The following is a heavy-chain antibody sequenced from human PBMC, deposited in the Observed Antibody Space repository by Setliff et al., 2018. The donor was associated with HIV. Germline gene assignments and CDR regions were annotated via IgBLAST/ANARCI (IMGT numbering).Heavy chain of an antibody. Sequence: SETLSLTCTVSGGSITSSTHYWDWIRQPPGKGLEWIGSIFYSGSTYYNPSVKSRVTISTDTSKNQFSLRLSSVTAADTAVYYCARDHKYYYDSSGLDYWGQGTLVTVSS. J-gene: IGHJ4*02. V-gene: IGHV4-39*07. D-gene: IGHD3-22*01. CDR1: GGSITSSTHY. CDR3: ARDHKYYYDSSGLDY. CDR2: IFYSGST.